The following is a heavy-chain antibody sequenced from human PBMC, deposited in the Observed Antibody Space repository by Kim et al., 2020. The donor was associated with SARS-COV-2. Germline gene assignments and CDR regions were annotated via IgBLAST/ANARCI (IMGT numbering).Heavy chain of an antibody. V-gene: IGHV5-10-1*01. D-gene: IGHD6-19*01. J-gene: IGHJ6*02. Sequence: YSQSFQAPITISADKSTSTAYLQWRSLKASDTALYYCARISGGPYYGLDFWGQGTTVTVSS. CDR3: ARISGGPYYGLDF.